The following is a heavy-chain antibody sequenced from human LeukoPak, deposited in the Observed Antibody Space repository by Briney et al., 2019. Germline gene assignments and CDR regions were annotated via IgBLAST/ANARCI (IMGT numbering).Heavy chain of an antibody. CDR3: ARAEVVVVPERYFDL. Sequence: SETLSLTCAVYGGSFSGYYWSWIRQPPGKGLEWIGEINHSGSTNYNPSLKSRVTMSVDTSKNQFSLKLSSVTAADTAVYYCARAEVVVVPERYFDLWGRGTLVTVSS. CDR2: INHSGST. CDR1: GGSFSGYY. V-gene: IGHV4-34*01. J-gene: IGHJ2*01. D-gene: IGHD3-22*01.